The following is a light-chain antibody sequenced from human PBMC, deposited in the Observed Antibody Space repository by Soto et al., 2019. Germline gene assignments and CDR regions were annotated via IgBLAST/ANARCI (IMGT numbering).Light chain of an antibody. Sequence: EIVMTQSPATLSVSPGERATLSCRASQGVSSNLAWYQQKPGQAPRLLIFGASTRDTGIPVRFSGSGSGTEFTLTISSLQSEDFAVYYCQQYNIWYTFGQGTRLEIK. CDR2: GAS. CDR3: QQYNIWYT. V-gene: IGKV3-15*01. CDR1: QGVSSN. J-gene: IGKJ2*01.